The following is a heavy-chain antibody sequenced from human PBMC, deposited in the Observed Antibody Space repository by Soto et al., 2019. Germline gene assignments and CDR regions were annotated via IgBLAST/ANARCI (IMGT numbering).Heavy chain of an antibody. D-gene: IGHD3-3*01. V-gene: IGHV3-23*01. J-gene: IGHJ4*02. CDR1: GFTFSNYD. Sequence: EVQLLESGGGSVQPGGPLRLSCTASGFTFSNYDMTWVRQAPGKGLDWVSTISGSGARTYYADSVKGRFTISRDNSKSTVYLQMNSLRVEDTAVYYCANRNYSAKSGYTSPYFDFWGQGSLVTVSS. CDR3: ANRNYSAKSGYTSPYFDF. CDR2: ISGSGART.